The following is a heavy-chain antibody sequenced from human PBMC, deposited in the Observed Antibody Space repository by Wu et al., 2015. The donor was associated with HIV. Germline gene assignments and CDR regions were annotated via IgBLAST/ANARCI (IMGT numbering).Heavy chain of an antibody. Sequence: QVQLVQSGAEVKKPGASVKVSCKASGYTFTSYDINWVRQATGQGLEWMGWMNPNSGNTGYAQKFQGRVTMTRNTSISTAYMELSSLRSEDTAVYYCARGHVITMVRGVITLLRWGMDVWGQGTTVTVSS. J-gene: IGHJ6*02. D-gene: IGHD3-10*01. CDR2: MNPNSGNT. CDR3: ARGHVITMVRGVITLLRWGMDV. V-gene: IGHV1-8*01. CDR1: GYTFTSYD.